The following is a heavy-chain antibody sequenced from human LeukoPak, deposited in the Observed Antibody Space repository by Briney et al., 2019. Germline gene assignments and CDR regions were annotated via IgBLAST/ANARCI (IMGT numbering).Heavy chain of an antibody. CDR2: ISSSSSTI. D-gene: IGHD6-13*01. CDR3: AREYSTVDY. Sequence: GGSMRLSCAASGLTFSSYSINWVRQAPGKGLEWVSYISSSSSTIYYADSVKGRFTISRDNAKNSLYLQMNSLRAEDTAVYYCAREYSTVDYWGQGTLVTVSS. V-gene: IGHV3-48*04. CDR1: GLTFSSYS. J-gene: IGHJ4*02.